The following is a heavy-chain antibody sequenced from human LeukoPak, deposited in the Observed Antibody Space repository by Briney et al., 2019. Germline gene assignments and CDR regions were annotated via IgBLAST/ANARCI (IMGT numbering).Heavy chain of an antibody. J-gene: IGHJ6*03. Sequence: PGGSLRLSYAASGFNVSTSYMSWVRQFPGKGLEWVSVIYSGGNTYHIDSVKGRFTISRDNSKNTLFLQMNSLRAEDTAIYYCARGSNYMDVWGKGTTVTVSS. CDR2: IYSGGNT. CDR1: GFNVSTSY. D-gene: IGHD4-11*01. CDR3: ARGSNYMDV. V-gene: IGHV3-53*01.